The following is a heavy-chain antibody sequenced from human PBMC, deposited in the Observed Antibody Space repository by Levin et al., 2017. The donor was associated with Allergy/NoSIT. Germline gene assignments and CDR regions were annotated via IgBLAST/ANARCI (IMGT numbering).Heavy chain of an antibody. CDR1: GFTFSSYA. CDR2: ISGSGGST. CDR3: AKVKYQLLYEYIVATILDAFDI. J-gene: IGHJ3*02. V-gene: IGHV3-23*01. D-gene: IGHD5-12*01. Sequence: GGSLRLSCAASGFTFSSYAMSWVRQAPGKGLEWVSAISGSGGSTYYADSVKGRFTISRDNSKNTLYLQMNSLRAEDTAVYYCAKVKYQLLYEYIVATILDAFDIWGQGTMVTVSS.